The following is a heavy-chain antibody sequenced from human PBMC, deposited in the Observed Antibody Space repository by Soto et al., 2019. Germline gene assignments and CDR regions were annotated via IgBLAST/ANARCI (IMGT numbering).Heavy chain of an antibody. J-gene: IGHJ4*02. CDR3: ARGQVKGRIFDY. CDR1: GGSFSGYY. Sequence: QVQLQQWGAGLLKPSETLSLTCAVYGGSFSGYYWSWIRQRPGKGLEWIGEINHSGSTNYNPTIKSRVTISVDTSKNQCSLKLNSVTAADTAVYYCARGQVKGRIFDYWGKGRLAIVSS. V-gene: IGHV4-34*01. CDR2: INHSGST.